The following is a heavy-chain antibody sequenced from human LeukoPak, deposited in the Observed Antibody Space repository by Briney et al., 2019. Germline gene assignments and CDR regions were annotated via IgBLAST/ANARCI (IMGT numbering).Heavy chain of an antibody. CDR1: GGSISSSSYY. CDR2: IYYSGST. D-gene: IGHD6-13*01. CDR3: ARVKYRSSWYEGDWFDP. V-gene: IGHV4-39*07. Sequence: KTSETLSLTCTVSGGSISSSSYYWGWIRQPPGKGLEWIGSIYYSGSTYYNPSLKSRVTISVDTSKNQFSLKLSSVTAADTAVYYCARVKYRSSWYEGDWFDPWGQGTLVTVSS. J-gene: IGHJ5*02.